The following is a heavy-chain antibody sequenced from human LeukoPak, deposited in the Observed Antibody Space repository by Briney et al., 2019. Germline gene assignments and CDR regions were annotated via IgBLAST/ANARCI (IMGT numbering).Heavy chain of an antibody. CDR1: GFTFSTYW. D-gene: IGHD5-24*01. CDR2: INSDSGRT. CDR3: ARGRNGFFDY. J-gene: IGHJ4*01. V-gene: IGHV3-74*01. Sequence: GGSLRLSCAASGFTFSTYWMHWVRQAPGKGLVWVSQINSDSGRTRYADSVKGRLTISRDNAKNTVYLQINSLRAEDTAMYYCARGRNGFFDYWGHGTLVTVST.